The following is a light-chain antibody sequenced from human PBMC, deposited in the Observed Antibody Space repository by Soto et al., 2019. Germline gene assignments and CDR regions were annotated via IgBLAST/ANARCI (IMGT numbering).Light chain of an antibody. Sequence: EIVMTQSPATLSVSPGETATLSCRASQSVGSNLAWYQHKPGQAPRLLIYDASTRATGIPARFSGSGSATEFTLTISSLQSEDFAIYFCQQYGDWPLYPFGQGTNVEIK. V-gene: IGKV3-15*01. CDR3: QQYGDWPLYP. CDR2: DAS. CDR1: QSVGSN. J-gene: IGKJ2*01.